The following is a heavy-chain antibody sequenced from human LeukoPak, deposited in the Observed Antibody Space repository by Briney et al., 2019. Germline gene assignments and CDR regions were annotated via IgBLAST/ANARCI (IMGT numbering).Heavy chain of an antibody. V-gene: IGHV4-59*12. CDR1: GGSISSYY. CDR2: IYYSGST. CDR3: AAQYSSSWYTRDY. D-gene: IGHD6-13*01. J-gene: IGHJ4*02. Sequence: SETLSLTCTVSGGSISSYYWSWIRQPPGKGLEWIGYIYYSGSTNYNPSLKSRVTISVDTSKNQFSLKLSSVTAADTAVYYCAAQYSSSWYTRDYWGQGTLVTVSS.